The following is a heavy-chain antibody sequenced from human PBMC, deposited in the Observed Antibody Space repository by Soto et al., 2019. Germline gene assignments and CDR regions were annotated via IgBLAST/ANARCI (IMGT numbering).Heavy chain of an antibody. D-gene: IGHD4-17*01. CDR1: GGSISSSNYF. J-gene: IGHJ5*02. CDR2: MYYSGST. V-gene: IGHV4-39*01. Sequence: QLQLQESGPGLVKPSETLSLTCTVSGGSISSSNYFWGWIRQPPGKGLEWIGSMYYSGSTYYNPSLXSXVXIXLDTSKHQFSLELSSVTAADTARYYCAGHGERPIRSLNWFDPWGQGTLVTVSS. CDR3: AGHGERPIRSLNWFDP.